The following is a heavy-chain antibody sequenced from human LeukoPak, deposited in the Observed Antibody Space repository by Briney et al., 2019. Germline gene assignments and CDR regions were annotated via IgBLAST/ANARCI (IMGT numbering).Heavy chain of an antibody. J-gene: IGHJ4*02. Sequence: GGSLRLSCAASGFTFTSYAMSWVRQAPGKGLEWVSGFSGSGDSTHYADSVKGRFTISRDNSENTLYLQMNSLRAEDTAVYYCAKGCSSASCYNQLFDSWGQGTLVTVSS. V-gene: IGHV3-23*01. D-gene: IGHD2-2*02. CDR3: AKGCSSASCYNQLFDS. CDR1: GFTFTSYA. CDR2: FSGSGDST.